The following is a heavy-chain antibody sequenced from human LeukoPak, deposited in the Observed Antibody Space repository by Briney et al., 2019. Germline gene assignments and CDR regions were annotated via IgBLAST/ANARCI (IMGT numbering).Heavy chain of an antibody. CDR1: GFTFSSYS. D-gene: IGHD1-1*01. Sequence: GGSLRLSCAASGFTFSSYSMSWLRQAPGKGLEWVSSISGSGGRIDYADSVKGRFTISRDNSKITLSLQMNSLTAEDTAVYYCAKNPRLEGWIYFDSWGQGILVTVSS. CDR2: ISGSGGRI. J-gene: IGHJ4*02. CDR3: AKNPRLEGWIYFDS. V-gene: IGHV3-23*01.